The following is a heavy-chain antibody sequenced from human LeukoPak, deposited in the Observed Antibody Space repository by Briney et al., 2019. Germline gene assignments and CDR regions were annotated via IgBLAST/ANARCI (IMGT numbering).Heavy chain of an antibody. Sequence: PSQTLSLTCAISGDSVSSNSAAWNWIRQSPSRGLEWLGRTYYRSKWYNDYAVSVKSRITINPDTSKNQFSLQLNSVTPEDTAVYSCARDQTYNWKGAYYFDYWGQGTLVTVSS. V-gene: IGHV6-1*01. J-gene: IGHJ4*02. CDR2: TYYRSKWYN. CDR1: GDSVSSNSAA. CDR3: ARDQTYNWKGAYYFDY. D-gene: IGHD1-20*01.